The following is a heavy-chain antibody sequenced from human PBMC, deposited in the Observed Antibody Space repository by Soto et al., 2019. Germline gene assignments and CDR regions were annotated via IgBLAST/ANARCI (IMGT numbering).Heavy chain of an antibody. D-gene: IGHD1-1*01. Sequence: EVQLVESGGGLVQPGGSLRLSCAGSGFPFSGYWMHWVRQAPGKGLVWVSRMNSDGSTINYADSVKGRFTISRDNAENTLYLQMNSLRAEDTAVYYCARDVENDGNYYINARGKGTTVTVSS. J-gene: IGHJ6*03. V-gene: IGHV3-74*01. CDR1: GFPFSGYW. CDR2: MNSDGSTI. CDR3: ARDVENDGNYYINA.